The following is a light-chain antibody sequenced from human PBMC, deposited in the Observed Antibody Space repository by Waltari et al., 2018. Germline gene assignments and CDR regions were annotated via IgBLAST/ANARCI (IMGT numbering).Light chain of an antibody. J-gene: IGLJ3*02. Sequence: QSALTQPPSASGSPGQSVSISCTGTSSDVGTYNAVSWYQQHPGKAPKLIIYDVSERPSGVPDHFSGSKSANTASLTVSGLQAEDEADYYCNSYAGSNSVVFGGGTKLTVL. CDR2: DVS. CDR1: SSDVGTYNA. CDR3: NSYAGSNSVV. V-gene: IGLV2-8*01.